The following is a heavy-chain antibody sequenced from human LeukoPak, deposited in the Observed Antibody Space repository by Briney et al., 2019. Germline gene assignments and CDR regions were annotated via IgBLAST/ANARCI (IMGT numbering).Heavy chain of an antibody. CDR1: GFTLSSHA. Sequence: PGGPLRLSCAASGFTLSSHAVSSVPEAPGKGLDWVSGSSGSGGSTYYADSVKGRFTIYRDNSNNKLYLQMNSLRAEDTAVYYCAKARLYSGYDFDYWGQGTLVTVSS. J-gene: IGHJ4*02. CDR3: AKARLYSGYDFDY. CDR2: SSGSGGST. V-gene: IGHV3-23*01. D-gene: IGHD5-12*01.